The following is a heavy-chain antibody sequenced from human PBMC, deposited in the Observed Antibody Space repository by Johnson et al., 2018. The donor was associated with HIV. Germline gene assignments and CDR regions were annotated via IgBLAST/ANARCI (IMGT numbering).Heavy chain of an antibody. J-gene: IGHJ3*02. CDR3: ARDRKADYDSSGYYYNDAFDI. V-gene: IGHV3-48*01. CDR2: ISSSGSTI. D-gene: IGHD3-22*01. CDR1: GFTVSINY. Sequence: VQLVESGGGLVQPGGSLRLSCEASGFTVSINYMNWVRQAPGKGLEWVSYISSSGSTIYYADSVKGRFSISRDNSKNSLYLQMNSLRAEDTALYYCARDRKADYDSSGYYYNDAFDIWGQGTMVTVSS.